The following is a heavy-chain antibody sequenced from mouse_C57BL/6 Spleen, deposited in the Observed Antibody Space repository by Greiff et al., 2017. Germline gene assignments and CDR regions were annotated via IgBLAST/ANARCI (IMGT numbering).Heavy chain of an antibody. CDR1: GYTFTSYW. V-gene: IGHV1-69*01. CDR3: ARAAGAVIAY. D-gene: IGHD1-1*01. CDR2: IDPSDSYT. Sequence: QVQLRQPGAELVMPGASVKLSCKASGYTFTSYWMHWVKQRPGQGLEWIGEIDPSDSYTNYNQKFKGKSTLTVDKSSSTAYMQLSSLTSEDSAVYYCARAAGAVIAYWGQGTLVTVSA. J-gene: IGHJ3*01.